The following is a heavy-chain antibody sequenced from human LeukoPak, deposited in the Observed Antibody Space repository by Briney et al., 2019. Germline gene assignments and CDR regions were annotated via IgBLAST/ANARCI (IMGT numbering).Heavy chain of an antibody. D-gene: IGHD3-9*01. J-gene: IGHJ4*02. V-gene: IGHV4-34*01. CDR3: ARVRNYDILTGRRDYFDY. CDR2: INHSGST. Sequence: PSETLSLTCAVYGGSFSGYYWSWIRQPPGKGLEWIGEINHSGSTNYNPSLKSRVTISVDTSKNQFSLKLSSVTAADTAVYYCARVRNYDILTGRRDYFDYWGQGTLVTVSS. CDR1: GGSFSGYY.